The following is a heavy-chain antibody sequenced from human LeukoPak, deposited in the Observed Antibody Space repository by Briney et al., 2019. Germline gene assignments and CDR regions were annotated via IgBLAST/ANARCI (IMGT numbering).Heavy chain of an antibody. J-gene: IGHJ4*02. Sequence: GGSLRLSCAASGFTFSSYGMHWVRQAPGKGLEWVAFIRYDGSNKYYADSVKGRFTISRDNSKSTLYLQMNSLRAEDTAVYYCARADSYGVDYWGQGTLVTVSS. V-gene: IGHV3-30*02. CDR3: ARADSYGVDY. CDR1: GFTFSSYG. CDR2: IRYDGSNK. D-gene: IGHD5-18*01.